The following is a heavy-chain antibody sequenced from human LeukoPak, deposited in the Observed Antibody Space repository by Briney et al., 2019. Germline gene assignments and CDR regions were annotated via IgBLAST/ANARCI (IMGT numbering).Heavy chain of an antibody. V-gene: IGHV1-18*01. CDR2: ISAYNGNT. J-gene: IGHJ6*02. D-gene: IGHD6-13*01. CDR3: ARDRPSSIWYVAHYYYGMDV. CDR1: GYTFTSYG. Sequence: ASVKVSCKASGYTFTSYGISWVRQAPGQGLEWMGWISAYNGNTNYAQQLQGRVTMTTDTSTSTAYMELRSLRSDDTAVYYCARDRPSSIWYVAHYYYGMDVWGQGTTVTVSS.